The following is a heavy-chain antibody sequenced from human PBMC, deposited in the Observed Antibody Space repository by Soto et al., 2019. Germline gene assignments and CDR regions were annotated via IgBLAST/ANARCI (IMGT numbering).Heavy chain of an antibody. D-gene: IGHD2-15*01. Sequence: PSETLSLTCAVSGFFISSGNYWGWIRKPPGKGLEWIGSIFHGGNTYYNPSLKSRVTISVGMSKNQFSLKLNSVTAADTAVYYCARARWYDAFDVWGQGTVVTVSS. J-gene: IGHJ3*01. CDR3: ARARWYDAFDV. V-gene: IGHV4-38-2*01. CDR2: IFHGGNT. CDR1: GFFISSGNY.